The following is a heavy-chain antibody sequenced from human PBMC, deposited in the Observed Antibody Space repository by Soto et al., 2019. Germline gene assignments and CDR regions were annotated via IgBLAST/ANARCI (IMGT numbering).Heavy chain of an antibody. J-gene: IGHJ4*02. CDR2: ISGSGGST. V-gene: IGHV3-23*01. CDR3: AKSPGTMIVVGIDY. D-gene: IGHD3-22*01. CDR1: GFTFSRYA. Sequence: EVQLLESGGGLVQPGGSLRLSCAASGFTFSRYAMSWVRQAPGKGLEWVSAISGSGGSTYYADSVKGRFTISRDNSKNTLYLQMNSLRAEDTGVYYCAKSPGTMIVVGIDYWGQGTLVTVSS.